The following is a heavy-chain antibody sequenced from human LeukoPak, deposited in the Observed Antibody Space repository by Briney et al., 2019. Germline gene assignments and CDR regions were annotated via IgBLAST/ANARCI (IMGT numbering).Heavy chain of an antibody. V-gene: IGHV3-23*01. J-gene: IGHJ4*02. D-gene: IGHD4/OR15-4a*01. CDR1: GFTFNTYA. Sequence: QPGGSLRLSCAASGFTFNTYAMTWVRQAPGKGLEWVSSITGTGDGTSAADSVKGRFSISRDNSKNTLYLQMNSLRVEDTAVYYCAKAGLVRGGALDSWGQGTLVTVSS. CDR3: AKAGLVRGGALDS. CDR2: ITGTGDGT.